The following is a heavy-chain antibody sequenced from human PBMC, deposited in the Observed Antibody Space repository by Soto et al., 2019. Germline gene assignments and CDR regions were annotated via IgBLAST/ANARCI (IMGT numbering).Heavy chain of an antibody. D-gene: IGHD6-13*01. CDR1: GFTFDDYA. V-gene: IGHV3-9*01. CDR3: AKKGAYSSSWRENWYFDL. Sequence: EVQLVESGGGLVQPGRSLRLSCAASGFTFDDYAMHWVRQAPGKGLEWVSGISWNSGSIGYADSVKGRFTISRDNAKNSLYLKMNSLRAEDTALYYCAKKGAYSSSWRENWYFDLWGRGTLVTVSS. CDR2: ISWNSGSI. J-gene: IGHJ2*01.